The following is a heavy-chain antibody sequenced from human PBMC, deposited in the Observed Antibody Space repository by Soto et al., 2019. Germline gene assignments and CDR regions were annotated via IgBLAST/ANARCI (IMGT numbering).Heavy chain of an antibody. J-gene: IGHJ3*01. CDR1: GFAFSNYN. V-gene: IGHV1-8*01. CDR2: ASPNSGDG. CDR3: ATYSSSWHDAFDV. Sequence: QVQLVQSGAEVKKPGASVKVSCKASGFAFSNYNINWVRQAAGQGLEWMGWASPNSGDGGYAQKFQGRVTMTRDTSTKKVYMDLNSLRSDDTAVYYCATYSSSWHDAFDVWGQGTMLIVSS. D-gene: IGHD6-13*01.